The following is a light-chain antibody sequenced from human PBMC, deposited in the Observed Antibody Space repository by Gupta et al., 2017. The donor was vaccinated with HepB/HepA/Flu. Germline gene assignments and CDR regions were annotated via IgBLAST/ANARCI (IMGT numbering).Light chain of an antibody. CDR2: WAS. Sequence: DLVMTQSPASLAVSLGERATINCKSSQSVLYSSDNNNYLSWYQQKPGQPPKLLIYWASAREYGVPDRFSASGSGTDFTLTISSLQAEDVAVYYCQQYHTIPWTFGQGTKVEIK. CDR3: QQYHTIPWT. CDR1: QSVLYSSDNNNY. J-gene: IGKJ1*01. V-gene: IGKV4-1*01.